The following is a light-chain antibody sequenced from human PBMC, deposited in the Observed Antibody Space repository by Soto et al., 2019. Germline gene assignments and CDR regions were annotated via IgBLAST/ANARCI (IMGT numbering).Light chain of an antibody. CDR2: GAS. V-gene: IGKV3-20*01. Sequence: EIVLTQSPGTQSLSPGERASLSCRASQSVSSNYLAWYQQRPGQAPRLLIYGASSRATGIPDRFRGSGSGTDLTLTISSLEPEDFAVYYGHQSDRSPFTFGQGTKLEIK. J-gene: IGKJ2*01. CDR1: QSVSSNY. CDR3: HQSDRSPFT.